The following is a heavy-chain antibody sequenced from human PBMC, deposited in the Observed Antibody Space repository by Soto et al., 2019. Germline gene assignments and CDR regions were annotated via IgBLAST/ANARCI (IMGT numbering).Heavy chain of an antibody. CDR2: IYYSGST. Sequence: SETLSLTCTVTGGSISSSSYYWGWIRQPPGKGLEWIGSIYYSGSTYYNPSLKSRVTISVDTSKNQFSLKLSSVTAADTAVYYCASGYYYGMDVWGQGTTVTVSS. J-gene: IGHJ6*02. CDR3: ASGYYYGMDV. CDR1: GGSISSSSYY. V-gene: IGHV4-39*01.